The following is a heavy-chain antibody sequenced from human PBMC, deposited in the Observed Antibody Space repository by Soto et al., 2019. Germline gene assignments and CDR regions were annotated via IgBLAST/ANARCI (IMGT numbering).Heavy chain of an antibody. Sequence: GGSLRLSCAASGFTFDDYAMHWVRQAPGKGLEWVSGISWNSGSIGYADSVKGRFTISRDNAKNSLYLQMNSLRAEDTALYYCAKARRRLGGAFDYWGQGTLVTVSS. CDR2: ISWNSGSI. V-gene: IGHV3-9*01. CDR3: AKARRRLGGAFDY. CDR1: GFTFDDYA. J-gene: IGHJ4*02. D-gene: IGHD1-26*01.